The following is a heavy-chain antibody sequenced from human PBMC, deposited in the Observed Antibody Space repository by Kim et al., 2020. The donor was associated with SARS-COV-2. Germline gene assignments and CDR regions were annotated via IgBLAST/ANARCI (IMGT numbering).Heavy chain of an antibody. CDR3: AKDCLIAVAGDFDY. D-gene: IGHD6-19*01. CDR1: GFTFSSYA. Sequence: GGSLRLSCAASGFTFSSYAMSWVRQAPGKGLEWVSAISGSGGSTYYADSVKGRFTISRDNSKNTLYLQMNSLRAEDTARYYCAKDCLIAVAGDFDYWGQGTLVTAAS. J-gene: IGHJ4*02. V-gene: IGHV3-23*01. CDR2: ISGSGGST.